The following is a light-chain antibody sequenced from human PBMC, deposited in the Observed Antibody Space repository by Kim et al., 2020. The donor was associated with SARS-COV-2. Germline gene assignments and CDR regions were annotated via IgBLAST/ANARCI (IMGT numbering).Light chain of an antibody. Sequence: ASAKLTCPLSSGHTSYAIAWHQQQPEKGPRYLMNLNSDGSHSKGDGIPDRFSGSSSGAERYLTISSLQSEDEADYYCQTWGTGPWVFGGGTKLTVL. J-gene: IGLJ3*02. V-gene: IGLV4-69*01. CDR2: LNSDGSH. CDR1: SGHTSYA. CDR3: QTWGTGPWV.